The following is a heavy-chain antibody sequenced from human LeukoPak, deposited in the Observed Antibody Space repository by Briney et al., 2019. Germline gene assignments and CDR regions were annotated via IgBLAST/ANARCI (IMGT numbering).Heavy chain of an antibody. Sequence: ASVKVSCKASGYTFTSYGISWVRQAPGQGLEWMGGIIPIFGTANYAQKFQGRVTITADESTSTAYMELSSLRSEDTAVYYCARDLVGATGAFDIWGQGTMVTVSS. CDR2: IIPIFGTA. D-gene: IGHD1-26*01. CDR3: ARDLVGATGAFDI. V-gene: IGHV1-69*13. CDR1: GYTFTSYG. J-gene: IGHJ3*02.